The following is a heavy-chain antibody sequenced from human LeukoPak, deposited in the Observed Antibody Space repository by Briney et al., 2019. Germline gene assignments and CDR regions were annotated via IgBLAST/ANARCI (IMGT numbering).Heavy chain of an antibody. Sequence: GRSLRLSCAASGLSFSSYGMHWVRHAPGKGLEWVAFIWYDGSNKYYADSVKGRFTISRDNSKNTLYLQMNSLRVEDTAVYYCAKGPGGCSSTSCYSDYWGQGALVTVSS. D-gene: IGHD2-2*01. CDR3: AKGPGGCSSTSCYSDY. CDR1: GLSFSSYG. V-gene: IGHV3-33*06. J-gene: IGHJ4*02. CDR2: IWYDGSNK.